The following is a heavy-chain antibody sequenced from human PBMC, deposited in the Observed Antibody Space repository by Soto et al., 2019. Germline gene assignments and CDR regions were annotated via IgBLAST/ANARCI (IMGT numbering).Heavy chain of an antibody. D-gene: IGHD3-22*01. CDR1: GGSISSSNW. Sequence: SETLSLTCAVSGGSISSSNWWRWVRQPPGKGLEGIGEIYHSGSNNYNPSLKSRFTISRDNSKNTFYLKLSSVTAEDTAVYYCAREDVYDSSGFHYYYGMDVWGQGTTVTVSS. CDR3: AREDVYDSSGFHYYYGMDV. J-gene: IGHJ6*02. V-gene: IGHV4-4*02. CDR2: IYHSGSN.